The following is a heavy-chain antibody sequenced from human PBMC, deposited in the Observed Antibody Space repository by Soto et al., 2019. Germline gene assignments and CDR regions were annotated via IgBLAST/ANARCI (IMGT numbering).Heavy chain of an antibody. CDR3: AREGTMLPLDY. V-gene: IGHV1-69*13. CDR2: IIPIFGTA. CDR1: GGTFSSYA. J-gene: IGHJ4*02. D-gene: IGHD3-10*01. Sequence: GASVKVSCKASGGTFSSYAISWVRQAPGQGLEWVGGIIPIFGTANYAQKFQGRVTITADESTSTAYMELSSLRSEDTAVYYCAREGTMLPLDYWGQGTLVTVSS.